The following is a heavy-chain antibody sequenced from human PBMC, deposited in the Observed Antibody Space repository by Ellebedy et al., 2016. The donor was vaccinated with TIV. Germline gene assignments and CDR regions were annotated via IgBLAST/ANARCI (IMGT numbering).Heavy chain of an antibody. D-gene: IGHD6-13*01. CDR2: FYYSGST. J-gene: IGHJ4*02. Sequence: MPSETLSLTCSVSGGSIGAINYYLGWIRQPPGKGLEWIGTFYYSGSTYYNPSPKSRVTISADMSKNQFSLKLSSMTAADTAMYYCAGDKYSSTWYMYWGQGSLVTVSS. V-gene: IGHV4-39*07. CDR3: AGDKYSSTWYMY. CDR1: GGSIGAINYY.